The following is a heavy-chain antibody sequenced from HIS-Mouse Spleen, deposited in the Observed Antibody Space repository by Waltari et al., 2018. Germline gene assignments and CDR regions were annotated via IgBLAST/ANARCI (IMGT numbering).Heavy chain of an antibody. Sequence: QVQLQESGPGLVKPSETLSLTCTVSGGSISSYYWSWIRQPAGKGLEWIGRIYTRGSTNYNPTLKRRVTMSVDTSKNQFSLKLSSVTAADTAVYYCARDFHDFWSGYYGGDKKHDAFDIWGQGTMVTVSS. CDR3: ARDFHDFWSGYYGGDKKHDAFDI. D-gene: IGHD3-3*01. CDR2: IYTRGST. CDR1: GGSISSYY. J-gene: IGHJ3*02. V-gene: IGHV4-4*07.